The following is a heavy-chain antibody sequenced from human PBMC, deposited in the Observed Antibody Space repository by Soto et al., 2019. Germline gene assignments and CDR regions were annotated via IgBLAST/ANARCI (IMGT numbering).Heavy chain of an antibody. CDR2: FHQSGRI. CDR3: ATGPDRAKTGY. J-gene: IGHJ4*02. Sequence: QVQLQESGPRLVKPSETLSLACTVSGGSISDDHWSWIRQPPGKGLEWIGFFHQSGRITYNPFLQSRAAVSLDTSKTLFSLELTSVTAADTALYYCATGPDRAKTGYWGQGFSVTVSS. CDR1: GGSISDDH. V-gene: IGHV4-59*03.